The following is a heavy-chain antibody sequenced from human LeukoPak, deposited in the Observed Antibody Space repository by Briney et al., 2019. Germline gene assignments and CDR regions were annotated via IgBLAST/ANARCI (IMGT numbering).Heavy chain of an antibody. J-gene: IGHJ6*03. CDR1: GFTFYDYD. Sequence: GGSLRLSCAASGFTFYDYDMSWVRQAPGKGLEWVSGINWNGDSTGYADSGKGRFTISRDNAKNSLYLQMNSLRAEDTALYYCARVVATMDYYYYMDAWGKGTTVTVSS. V-gene: IGHV3-20*04. CDR2: INWNGDST. D-gene: IGHD5-12*01. CDR3: ARVVATMDYYYYMDA.